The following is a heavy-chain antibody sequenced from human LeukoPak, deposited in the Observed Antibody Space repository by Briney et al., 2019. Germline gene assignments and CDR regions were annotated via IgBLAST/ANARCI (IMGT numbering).Heavy chain of an antibody. Sequence: SETLSLTCSVSGVSISTYYWIWIRQPPAKGLEWMGFFSYSGSTNYNPSLKSRVTISVDTSKNQFSLKLSSVTAADTAVYYCARNLSPYSSSWYSFYYFDYWGQGTLVTVSS. CDR1: GVSISTYY. D-gene: IGHD6-13*01. J-gene: IGHJ4*02. CDR2: FSYSGST. CDR3: ARNLSPYSSSWYSFYYFDY. V-gene: IGHV4-59*01.